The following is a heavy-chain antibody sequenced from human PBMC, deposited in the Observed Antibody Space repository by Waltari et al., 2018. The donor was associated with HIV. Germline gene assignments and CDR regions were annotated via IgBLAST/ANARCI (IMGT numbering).Heavy chain of an antibody. D-gene: IGHD5-12*01. CDR1: GGSISSYY. J-gene: IGHJ4*02. CDR2: IYYSGST. Sequence: QVQLQESGPGLVKPSETLSLTCTVSGGSISSYYWSWIRQPPGKGLEWIGYIYYSGSTNYNPSLKSRVTISVDTSKNQFSLKLSSVTAADTAVYYCASGGLDGYNQGSLDYWGQGTLVTVSS. V-gene: IGHV4-59*01. CDR3: ASGGLDGYNQGSLDY.